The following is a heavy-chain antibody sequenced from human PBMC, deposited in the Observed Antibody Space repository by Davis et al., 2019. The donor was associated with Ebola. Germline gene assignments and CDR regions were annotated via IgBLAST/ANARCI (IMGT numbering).Heavy chain of an antibody. D-gene: IGHD3-3*01. V-gene: IGHV4-59*01. Sequence: SETLSLTCTVSGGSISSYYWSWIRQPPGKGLEWIGYIYYSGSTNYNPSLKSRVTISVDTSKNQFSLKLSSVTAADTAVYYCAGVNYDFWNGYAKWFDPWGQGTLVTVSS. CDR1: GGSISSYY. CDR2: IYYSGST. J-gene: IGHJ5*02. CDR3: AGVNYDFWNGYAKWFDP.